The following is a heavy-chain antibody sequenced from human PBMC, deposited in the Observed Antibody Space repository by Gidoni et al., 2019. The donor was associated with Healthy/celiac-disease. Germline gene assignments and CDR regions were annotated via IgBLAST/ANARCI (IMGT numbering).Heavy chain of an antibody. V-gene: IGHV3-23*01. CDR3: AKDPYYRGITSYFDY. J-gene: IGHJ4*02. CDR2: ISGSGGST. D-gene: IGHD4-17*01. CDR1: GFTFSSYA. Sequence: EVQLLESGGGLVQPGGSLRLSCAASGFTFSSYAISWVRQAPGKGLEWVSAISGSGGSTYYADSVKGRFTISRDNSKNTLYLQMNSLRAEDTAVYYCAKDPYYRGITSYFDYWGQGTLVTVSS.